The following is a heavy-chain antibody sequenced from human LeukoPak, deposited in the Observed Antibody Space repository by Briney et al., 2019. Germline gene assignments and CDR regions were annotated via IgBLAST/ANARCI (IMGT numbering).Heavy chain of an antibody. CDR1: GFIVGGDF. D-gene: IGHD1-26*01. CDR2: IYSDGST. J-gene: IGHJ4*02. V-gene: IGHV3-53*01. Sequence: GGSLRLSCAASGFIVGGDFMSWVRQAPGKGLEWVSVIYSDGSTYYADSVKGRFTISRDNSKNTLDLQMTGLRAEDTAVYYCARERGRGRDSPWFDYWGQGTLVTVSS. CDR3: ARERGRGRDSPWFDY.